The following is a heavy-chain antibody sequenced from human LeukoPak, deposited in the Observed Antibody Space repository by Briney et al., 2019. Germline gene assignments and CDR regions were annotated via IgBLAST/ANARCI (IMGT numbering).Heavy chain of an antibody. Sequence: PGGSLRLSCAASGFTFSNAWMSWVRQAPGKGLEWVGRIKSKTDGGITDYAAPVKGRFTISRDDSKNTLYLQMNSLKTEDTAVYYCTVHASGYKYCSSTSCPIEIHIDYWGQGTLVTVSS. CDR3: TVHASGYKYCSSTSCPIEIHIDY. D-gene: IGHD2-2*01. CDR1: GFTFSNAW. J-gene: IGHJ4*02. V-gene: IGHV3-15*01. CDR2: IKSKTDGGIT.